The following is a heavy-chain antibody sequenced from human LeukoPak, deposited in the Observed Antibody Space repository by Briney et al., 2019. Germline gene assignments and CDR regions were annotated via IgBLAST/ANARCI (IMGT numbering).Heavy chain of an antibody. D-gene: IGHD4-17*01. CDR2: ISYDGTNG. CDR3: ARDRNTVNTVGLDS. Sequence: RGSLRLSCAASGFTFSTYTMHWVRQAPGKGLEWVAVISYDGTNGYYADSVKGRFTISRDNSKNTLYLEMNSQRPEDTAVHYCARDRNTVNTVGLDSWGQATLVTHSS. CDR1: GFTFSTYT. V-gene: IGHV3-30-3*01. J-gene: IGHJ4*02.